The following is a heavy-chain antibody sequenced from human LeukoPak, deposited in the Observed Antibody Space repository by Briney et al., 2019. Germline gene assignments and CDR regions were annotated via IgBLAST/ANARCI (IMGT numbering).Heavy chain of an antibody. D-gene: IGHD5-24*01. J-gene: IGHJ4*02. CDR1: GGTFSSYA. CDR2: IIPIFGTA. CDR3: ARGRDGSTRSLEFGY. Sequence: ASVKVSCKASGGTFSSYAISWVRQAPGQGLEWMGGIIPIFGTANYAQKFQGRVTITTDESTSTAYMEPSSLRSEDTAVYYCARGRDGSTRSLEFGYWGQGTLVTVSS. V-gene: IGHV1-69*05.